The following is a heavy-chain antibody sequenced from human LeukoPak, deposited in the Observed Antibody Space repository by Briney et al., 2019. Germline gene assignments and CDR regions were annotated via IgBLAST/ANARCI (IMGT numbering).Heavy chain of an antibody. CDR2: ISYSGST. CDR1: GGSISSYY. Sequence: PSETLSLTCTVSGGSISSYYWSWIRQPPGKGLEWIGYISYSGSTNYNPSLKSRVTISVDTSKNQFSLKLSSVTAADTAVYYCARDKMAIDYWGQGTLVTVSS. J-gene: IGHJ4*02. D-gene: IGHD5-24*01. V-gene: IGHV4-59*01. CDR3: ARDKMAIDY.